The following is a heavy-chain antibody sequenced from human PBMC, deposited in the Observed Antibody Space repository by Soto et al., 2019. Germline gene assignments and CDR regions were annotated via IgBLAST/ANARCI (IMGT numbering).Heavy chain of an antibody. CDR1: GFTFSDFA. V-gene: IGHV3-23*01. Sequence: EVQLSESGGGLAQPGGSLRLSCEGSGFTFSDFAISWVRQAPGKGLEWVSVVSGNGDVTRYADSVKGRFATSRDNSKNTMFLQMNSLKTEDTAVYYCTRLPYYMDVWGKGTTVTVSS. CDR2: VSGNGDVT. D-gene: IGHD2-21*01. J-gene: IGHJ6*04. CDR3: TRLPYYMDV.